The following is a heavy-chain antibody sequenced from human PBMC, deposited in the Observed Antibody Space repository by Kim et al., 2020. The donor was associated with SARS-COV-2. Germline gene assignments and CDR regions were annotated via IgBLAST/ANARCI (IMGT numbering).Heavy chain of an antibody. D-gene: IGHD4-17*01. Sequence: GGSLRLSCTASGFTFGDYAMSWFRQAPGKGLEWVGFIRSKAYGGTTEYAASVKGRFTISRDDSKSIAYLQMNSLKTEDTAVYYCTRESTVTPDYFDYWGQGTLVTVSS. CDR2: IRSKAYGGTT. CDR3: TRESTVTPDYFDY. CDR1: GFTFGDYA. V-gene: IGHV3-49*03. J-gene: IGHJ4*02.